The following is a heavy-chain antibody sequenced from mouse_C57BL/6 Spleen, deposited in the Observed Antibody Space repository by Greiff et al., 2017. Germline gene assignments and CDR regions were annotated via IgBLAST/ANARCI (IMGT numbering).Heavy chain of an antibody. D-gene: IGHD1-1*01. V-gene: IGHV1-39*01. Sequence: VQLQQSGPELVKPGASVKISCKASGYSFTDYNMNWVKQSNGKSLEWIGVINPNYGTTSYNQKFKGKATLTVDQSSSTAYMQLNSLTSVDSAVYYCATPNYYGSSYGYFDVWGTGTTVTVSS. J-gene: IGHJ1*03. CDR1: GYSFTDYN. CDR3: ATPNYYGSSYGYFDV. CDR2: INPNYGTT.